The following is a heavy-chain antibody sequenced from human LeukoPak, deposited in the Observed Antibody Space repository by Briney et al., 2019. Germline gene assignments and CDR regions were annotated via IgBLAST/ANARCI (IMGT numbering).Heavy chain of an antibody. D-gene: IGHD3-22*01. V-gene: IGHV3-20*04. J-gene: IGHJ4*02. CDR2: INWNGDST. CDR3: ARGSRDSYDSSGYYGPFDY. Sequence: GGSLRLSCAASGFTFDDYGMSWVRQAPGKGLEWVSGINWNGDSTGYAESVKGRFTISRDNAKKYLYLQMNSLRVDDTALYYCARGSRDSYDSSGYYGPFDYWGQETLVTVSS. CDR1: GFTFDDYG.